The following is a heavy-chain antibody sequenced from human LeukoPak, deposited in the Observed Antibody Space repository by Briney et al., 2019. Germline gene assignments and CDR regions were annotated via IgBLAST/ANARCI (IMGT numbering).Heavy chain of an antibody. D-gene: IGHD2-15*01. CDR1: GYTFTGYY. Sequence: ASAKVSCKACGYTFTGYYMHWVRQAPGQGLEWMGWINPNSGGTNYAQKFQGRVTMTRDTSISTAYMELSRLRSDDTAVYYCARFQWEDIVNRKAFEIWGQGTMVTVSS. CDR3: ARFQWEDIVNRKAFEI. J-gene: IGHJ3*02. V-gene: IGHV1-2*02. CDR2: INPNSGGT.